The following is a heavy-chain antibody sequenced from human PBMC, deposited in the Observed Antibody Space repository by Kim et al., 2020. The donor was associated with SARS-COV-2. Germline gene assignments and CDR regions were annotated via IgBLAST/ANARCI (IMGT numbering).Heavy chain of an antibody. Sequence: DYAVSVRSRITINPDTSKNQFSLQLNSVTPEDTAVYYCARDGTIGELFDYWGQGTLVTVSS. D-gene: IGHD3-10*01. J-gene: IGHJ4*02. V-gene: IGHV6-1*01. CDR3: ARDGTIGELFDY.